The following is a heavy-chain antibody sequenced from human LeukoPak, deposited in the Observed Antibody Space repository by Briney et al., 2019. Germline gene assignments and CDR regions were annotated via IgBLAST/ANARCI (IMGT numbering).Heavy chain of an antibody. CDR2: IIPFGGTT. CDR3: AESPGTWVGGAIVSEKLFVS. J-gene: IGHJ5*02. V-gene: IGHV3-23*01. Sequence: GGSLRLSCAASGFTFSSYGMTWVRQTPGKGLDWVSTIIPFGGTTYYADSVKGRFTISRDNSANPLYLHMATLRADEPALYSCAESPGTWVGGAIVSEKLFVSWGQGTVVTVS. D-gene: IGHD3-16*02. CDR1: GFTFSSYG.